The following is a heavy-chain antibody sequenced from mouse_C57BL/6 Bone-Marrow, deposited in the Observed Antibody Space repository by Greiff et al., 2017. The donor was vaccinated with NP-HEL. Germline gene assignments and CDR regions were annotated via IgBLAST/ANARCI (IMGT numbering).Heavy chain of an antibody. D-gene: IGHD1-1*01. Sequence: QVQLQQPGAELVKPGASVKMSCKASGYTFTSYWITWVKQRPGQGLEWIGDIYPGSGSTNYNEKFKSKATLTVDTSSSTAYMQLSSLTSEDSAVYYCARDDGSSYDWYFEVWGTGTTVTVSS. J-gene: IGHJ1*03. CDR3: ARDDGSSYDWYFEV. CDR1: GYTFTSYW. CDR2: IYPGSGST. V-gene: IGHV1-55*01.